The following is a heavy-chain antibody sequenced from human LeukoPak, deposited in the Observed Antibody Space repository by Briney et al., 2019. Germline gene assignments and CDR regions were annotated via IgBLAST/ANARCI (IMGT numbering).Heavy chain of an antibody. D-gene: IGHD5-24*01. V-gene: IGHV3-64*01. CDR2: MSSNGGST. J-gene: IGHJ4*02. Sequence: PGGSLRLSCAASGFTFCSYAMHWVRQAPGKGLEYVSAMSSNGGSTYYANSVKGRFTVSRDNSKNTLYLQMGSLRTEEMAGYYCARGQYGYKDYWGQGTLVTVSS. CDR1: GFTFCSYA. CDR3: ARGQYGYKDY.